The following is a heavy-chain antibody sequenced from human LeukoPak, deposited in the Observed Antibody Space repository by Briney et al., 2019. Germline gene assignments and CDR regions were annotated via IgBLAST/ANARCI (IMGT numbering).Heavy chain of an antibody. CDR2: ISSTGNTV. J-gene: IGHJ6*04. V-gene: IGHV3-48*03. CDR1: GFTFSSYE. D-gene: IGHD2-15*01. Sequence: GGSLRLSCAASGFTFSSYEMNWVRQARGQGLEWVAHISSTGNTVHYAGSVKGRFTISRDNAKNSLYLQMNRLRAEDTAVYYCTKETPQMDVWGKGTTVTVSS. CDR3: TKETPQMDV.